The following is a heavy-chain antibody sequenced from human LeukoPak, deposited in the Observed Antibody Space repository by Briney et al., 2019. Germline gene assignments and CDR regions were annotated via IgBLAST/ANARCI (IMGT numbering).Heavy chain of an antibody. CDR1: GGSISSGSYY. Sequence: PSETLSLTCTVSGGSISSGSYYRSWIRQPAGKGLEWIGRIYTSGSTNYNPSLKSRVTISVDTSKNQFSLKLSSVTAADTAVYYCARHFDRGTNYYGSGSYLGAFDIWGQGTMVTVSS. D-gene: IGHD3-10*01. CDR3: ARHFDRGTNYYGSGSYLGAFDI. CDR2: IYTSGST. J-gene: IGHJ3*02. V-gene: IGHV4-61*02.